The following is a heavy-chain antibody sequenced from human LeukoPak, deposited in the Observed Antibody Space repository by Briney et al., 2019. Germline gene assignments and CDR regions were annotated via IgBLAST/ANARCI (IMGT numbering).Heavy chain of an antibody. CDR3: ASLKYYYGPGSQYYFDY. D-gene: IGHD3-10*01. CDR2: IIPIFGTA. Sequence: ASVKVSCKASGGTFSSYAISWVRQAPGQGVKWMGGIIPIFGTANYAQKFHGRVTITADESTSTAYMELSSLRSEDTAVYYCASLKYYYGPGSQYYFDYWGQGTLVTVSS. V-gene: IGHV1-69*13. J-gene: IGHJ4*02. CDR1: GGTFSSYA.